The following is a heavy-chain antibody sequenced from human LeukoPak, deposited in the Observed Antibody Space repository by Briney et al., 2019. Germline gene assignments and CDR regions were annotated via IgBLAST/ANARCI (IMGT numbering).Heavy chain of an antibody. CDR1: GGSISSYY. V-gene: IGHV4-59*01. J-gene: IGHJ6*03. D-gene: IGHD1-26*01. CDR2: IYYSGST. Sequence: SETLSLTCTVSGGSISSYYWSWIRQPPGKGLEWIGYIYYSGSTNYNPSLKSRVTISLDTSKNQFSLKLSSVTAADTAVYYCARGSGSYTYYYYYMDVWGKGTTVTVSS. CDR3: ARGSGSYTYYYYYMDV.